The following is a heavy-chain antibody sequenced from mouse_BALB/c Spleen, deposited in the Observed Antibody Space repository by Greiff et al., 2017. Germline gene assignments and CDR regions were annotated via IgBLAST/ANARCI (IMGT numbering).Heavy chain of an antibody. CDR2: ISSGGSYT. Sequence: EVKVVESGGGLVKPGGSLKLSCAASGFTFSSYAMSWVRQTPEKRLEWVATISSGGSYTYYPDTVKGRFTISRDNAKNTLYLQMSSLRSEDTAMFYCAKLEGSFAYWGQGTLVTVSA. CDR3: AKLEGSFAY. J-gene: IGHJ3*01. V-gene: IGHV5-9-3*01. CDR1: GFTFSSYA.